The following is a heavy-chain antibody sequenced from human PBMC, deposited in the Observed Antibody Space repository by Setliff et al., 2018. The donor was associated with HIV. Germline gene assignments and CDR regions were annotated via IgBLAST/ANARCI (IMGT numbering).Heavy chain of an antibody. CDR3: ARGTPVGTIWNYYSYMDL. V-gene: IGHV1-69*13. Sequence: SVKVSCKASGYTFTSYYVHWVRQAPGQGPEWMGGIIGIFDTPKYAQKFQGRVTITADESTNTAYMELRSLRSEDTAVYYCARGTPVGTIWNYYSYMDLWGKGTTVTVSS. CDR1: GYTFTSYY. D-gene: IGHD3-3*01. J-gene: IGHJ6*03. CDR2: IIGIFDTP.